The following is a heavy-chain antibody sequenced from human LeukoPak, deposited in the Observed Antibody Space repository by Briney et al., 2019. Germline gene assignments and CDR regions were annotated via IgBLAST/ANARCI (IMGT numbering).Heavy chain of an antibody. Sequence: SQTLSLTCTVSGGSISSGDYYWSWIRQPPGKGLEWIGYIYYSGSTYYNPSLKSRVTISVDTSKTQFSLKLSSVTAADTAVYYCARGRGKRITIFGVTYNWFDPWGQGTLVTVSS. D-gene: IGHD3-3*01. V-gene: IGHV4-30-4*08. J-gene: IGHJ5*02. CDR1: GGSISSGDYY. CDR3: ARGRGKRITIFGVTYNWFDP. CDR2: IYYSGST.